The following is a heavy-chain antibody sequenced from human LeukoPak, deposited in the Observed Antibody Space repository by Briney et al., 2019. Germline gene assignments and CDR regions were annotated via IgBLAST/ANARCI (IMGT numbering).Heavy chain of an antibody. CDR3: ARRGVYGDWYFDL. V-gene: IGHV4-59*08. J-gene: IGHJ2*01. D-gene: IGHD2-8*01. CDR1: DGSISSYF. CDR2: ADHSGST. Sequence: SETLSLTCTVSDGSISSYFWNWIRQPPGKGLEWIGYADHSGSTNYKPSLKSRVTISVDTSKNQFSLKLTSVTAADTAVYYCARRGVYGDWYFDLWGRGTRVTVSS.